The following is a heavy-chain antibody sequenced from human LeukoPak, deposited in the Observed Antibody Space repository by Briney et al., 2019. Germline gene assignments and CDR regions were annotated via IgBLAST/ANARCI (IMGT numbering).Heavy chain of an antibody. CDR1: GFTFSNYW. J-gene: IGHJ4*02. D-gene: IGHD6-19*01. CDR3: ARDEYSSGWYDGFDY. CDR2: IKNDGNKK. Sequence: PGGSLRLSCAASGFTFSNYWMSWVRQAPGKGLEWVANIKNDGNKKYYVDSVKGRFTISRDNAKNSLYLQMNSLRAEDTAVYYCARDEYSSGWYDGFDYWGQGTLVTVSS. V-gene: IGHV3-7*01.